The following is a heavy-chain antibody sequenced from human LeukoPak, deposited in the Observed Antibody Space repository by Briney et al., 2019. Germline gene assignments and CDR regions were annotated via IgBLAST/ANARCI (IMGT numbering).Heavy chain of an antibody. CDR3: AKAYYDILTGPRE. Sequence: GGSLRLSCAASGFTFSSYAMSWVRPGPGKGLEWVSAISGSGGSTYYADSVKGRFTISRDNSKNTLYLQMNSLRAEDTAVYYCAKAYYDILTGPREWGQGTLVTVSS. V-gene: IGHV3-23*01. CDR2: ISGSGGST. CDR1: GFTFSSYA. J-gene: IGHJ4*02. D-gene: IGHD3-9*01.